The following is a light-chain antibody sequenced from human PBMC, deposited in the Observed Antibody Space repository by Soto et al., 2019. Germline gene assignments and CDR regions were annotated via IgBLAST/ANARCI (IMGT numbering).Light chain of an antibody. CDR2: EVS. CDR3: SSYTSSSTLDI. Sequence: QLVLTQPASVSGSPGQSITISCTGTSSDVGGYNYVSWYQQHPGKAPKLIIYEVSDRPSGVSNRFSGSKSGNTASLTISRLQAEDEADYYCSSYTSSSTLDIFGTGTKVTVL. J-gene: IGLJ1*01. V-gene: IGLV2-14*01. CDR1: SSDVGGYNY.